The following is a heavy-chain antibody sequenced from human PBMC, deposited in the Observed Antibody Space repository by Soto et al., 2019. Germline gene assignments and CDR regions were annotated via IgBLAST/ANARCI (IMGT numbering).Heavy chain of an antibody. CDR1: GFTFSSYE. CDR3: ARENTADYYYYGMDV. Sequence: ESGGGLVQPGGSLRLSCAASGFTFSSYEMNWVRQAPGKGLEWVSYISSSGSTIYYADSVKGRFTISRDNAKNSLYLQMNSLRAEDTAVYYCARENTADYYYYGMDVWGQGTTVTVSS. J-gene: IGHJ6*02. CDR2: ISSSGSTI. V-gene: IGHV3-48*03.